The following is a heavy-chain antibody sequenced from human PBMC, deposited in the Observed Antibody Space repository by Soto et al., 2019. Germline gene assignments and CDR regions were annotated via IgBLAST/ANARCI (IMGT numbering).Heavy chain of an antibody. J-gene: IGHJ3*02. CDR1: GFSLSTSGVG. V-gene: IGHV2-5*01. CDR3: AHRPSSGPEGSGDDAFDI. D-gene: IGHD3-10*01. Sequence: QITLKESGPTLVKPTQTLTLTCTFSGFSLSTSGVGVGWIRQPPGKALEWLALIYWNDDKRYSPSLKSRLTIPKDTSKNPVVLTITNMDPVDTATYYCAHRPSSGPEGSGDDAFDIWGQGTMVTVSS. CDR2: IYWNDDK.